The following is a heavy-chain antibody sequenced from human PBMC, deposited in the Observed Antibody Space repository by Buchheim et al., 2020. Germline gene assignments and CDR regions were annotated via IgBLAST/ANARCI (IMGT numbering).Heavy chain of an antibody. CDR3: AKQMRRSAEGGVHIYGANGGDQFDY. J-gene: IGHJ4*02. Sequence: QVHLVESGGGVVQPGTSLRLSCVASGFTFYNYALHWVRQAPGKGLEWVATISYDGRSRDYVESLKGRLTISRDNSRNTVFLQMNSLSAEDTAIYHCAKQMRRSAEGGVHIYGANGGDQFDYWGQG. D-gene: IGHD3-3*02. CDR2: ISYDGRSR. V-gene: IGHV3-30-3*02. CDR1: GFTFYNYA.